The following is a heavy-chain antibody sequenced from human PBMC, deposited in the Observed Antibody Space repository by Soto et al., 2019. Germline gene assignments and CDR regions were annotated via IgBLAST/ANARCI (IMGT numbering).Heavy chain of an antibody. Sequence: QLQLQESGSGLVKPSQTLSLTCAVSGGSISSGGYSWSWIRQPPGKGLEWIGYIYHSGSTYYNPSLKRRATIAEDRSKNQFSLKLSSVTAEDTAVYYCARGGDGDYEYWGQGTLVTVSS. CDR1: GGSISSGGYS. V-gene: IGHV4-30-2*01. J-gene: IGHJ4*02. D-gene: IGHD4-17*01. CDR2: IYHSGST. CDR3: ARGGDGDYEY.